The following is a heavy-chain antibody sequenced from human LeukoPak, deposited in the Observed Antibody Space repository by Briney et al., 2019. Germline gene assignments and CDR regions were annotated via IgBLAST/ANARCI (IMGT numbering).Heavy chain of an antibody. V-gene: IGHV3-21*01. CDR2: IGSSNTYI. Sequence: GGSLRLSCGASGFTFSTYSMNWVRQAPGKGLEWVSSIGSSNTYIYYADSVKGRITISRDNAKNSLYLQMNSLRAEGTAVYYCARGVYCSSTTCYMDYFDYWGQGTLVTVSS. CDR1: GFTFSTYS. D-gene: IGHD2-2*02. CDR3: ARGVYCSSTTCYMDYFDY. J-gene: IGHJ4*02.